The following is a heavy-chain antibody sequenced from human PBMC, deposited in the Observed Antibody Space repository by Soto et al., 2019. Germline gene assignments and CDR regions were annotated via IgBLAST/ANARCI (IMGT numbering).Heavy chain of an antibody. CDR2: ISYDGSNK. V-gene: IGHV3-30*18. Sequence: QVQLVESGGGVVQPGRSLRLSCAASGFTFSSYGMHWVRQAPGKGLEWVAVISYDGSNKYYADSVKGRFTISRDNSKNTLYLQMNSLRAEDTAVYYCAKELHSSSRDYGMDVWGQGTTVIVSS. D-gene: IGHD6-13*01. CDR3: AKELHSSSRDYGMDV. J-gene: IGHJ6*02. CDR1: GFTFSSYG.